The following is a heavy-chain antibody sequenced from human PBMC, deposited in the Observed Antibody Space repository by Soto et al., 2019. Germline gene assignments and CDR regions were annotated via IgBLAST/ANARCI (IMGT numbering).Heavy chain of an antibody. J-gene: IGHJ4*02. CDR1: GLSITSGGFY. CDR3: ARGDLLTIFGWGGVAC. D-gene: IGHD3-3*01. CDR2: TAYRGST. V-gene: IGHV4-31*03. Sequence: QVQLQESGPGLVKPSQTLSLTCTVSGLSITSGGFYWTWIRQLPGQGREWMGHTAYRGSTYYGPSLKSRLTISRDTSENHFSLNLHSVTAADTAVYYCARGDLLTIFGWGGVACWGQGNLVTVSS.